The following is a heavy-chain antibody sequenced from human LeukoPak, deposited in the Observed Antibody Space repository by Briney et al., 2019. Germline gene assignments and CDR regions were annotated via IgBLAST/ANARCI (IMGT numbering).Heavy chain of an antibody. CDR3: ATYRQVLLPFES. V-gene: IGHV3-53*01. CDR1: GFTVSSNY. J-gene: IGHJ4*02. D-gene: IGHD2-8*02. Sequence: GGSLRLSCAASGFTVSSNYVGWVRQAPGKGLEWVSVIYSGGTTYYADSVRGRFTISRDNSKSTLSLQMYSLRAEDTAIYYCATYRQVLLPFESWGQGTLVTVSS. CDR2: IYSGGTT.